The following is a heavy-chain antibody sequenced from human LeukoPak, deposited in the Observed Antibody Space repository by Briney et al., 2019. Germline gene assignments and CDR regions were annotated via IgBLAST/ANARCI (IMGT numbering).Heavy chain of an antibody. J-gene: IGHJ6*03. CDR2: ISGSGGST. CDR3: ARPSYSSGWGLNPAYYYYMDV. D-gene: IGHD6-19*01. Sequence: WGSLRLSCAASGFTFSSYGMSWGRQAPREGVEWGLAISGSGGSTYYADSVKGRFTISRDNSTNTLYLQMNSLRAEDTAVYYCARPSYSSGWGLNPAYYYYMDVWGKGTTVIVSS. CDR1: GFTFSSYG. V-gene: IGHV3-23*01.